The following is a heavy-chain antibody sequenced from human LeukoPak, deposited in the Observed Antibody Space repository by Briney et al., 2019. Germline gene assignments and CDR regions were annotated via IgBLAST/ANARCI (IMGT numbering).Heavy chain of an antibody. V-gene: IGHV3-21*01. CDR3: ARDRYGGTVTILYYYYYGMDV. Sequence: PGGSLRLSCAASGFTFSSYSMNWVRQAPGKGLEWVSSISSSSSYIYYADSVRGRFTISRDNAKNSLYLQMNSLRAEDTAVYYCARDRYGGTVTILYYYYYGMDVWGQGTTVTVSS. CDR2: ISSSSSYI. J-gene: IGHJ6*02. CDR1: GFTFSSYS. D-gene: IGHD4-11*01.